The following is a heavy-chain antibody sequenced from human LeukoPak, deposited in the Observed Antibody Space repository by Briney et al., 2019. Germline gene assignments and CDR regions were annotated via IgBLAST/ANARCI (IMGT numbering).Heavy chain of an antibody. CDR3: AKSHLGVPHDY. CDR1: GGSISSVAYY. V-gene: IGHV4-39*01. Sequence: SETLSLTCTVSGGSISSVAYYWGWIRQPPGKGLEWIATIHNTGSTYYNPSLKSRITISIDASRNQISLELNSVTAADTAIYYCAKSHLGVPHDYWGQGTLATVSS. D-gene: IGHD3-3*01. J-gene: IGHJ4*02. CDR2: IHNTGST.